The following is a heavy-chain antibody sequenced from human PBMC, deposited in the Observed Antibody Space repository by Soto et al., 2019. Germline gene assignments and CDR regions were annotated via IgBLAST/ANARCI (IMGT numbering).Heavy chain of an antibody. V-gene: IGHV3-33*06. CDR2: IWYDGSNK. CDR3: AKDSSRGGIAVAGFFDY. J-gene: IGHJ4*02. CDR1: GFTFSSYG. D-gene: IGHD6-19*01. Sequence: GGSLRLSCAASGFTFSSYGMHWVRQAPGKGLEWVAVIWYDGSNKYYADSVKGRFTISRDNSKNTLYLQMNSLRAEDTAVYYCAKDSSRGGIAVAGFFDYWGQGTLVTVS.